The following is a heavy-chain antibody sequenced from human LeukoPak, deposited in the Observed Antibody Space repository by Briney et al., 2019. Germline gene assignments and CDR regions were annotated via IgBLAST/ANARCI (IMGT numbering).Heavy chain of an antibody. Sequence: ASVKVSCKASGYTFTGYYMHWVRQAPGQGLEWMGWINPNTGDTNYAQKFQGRVTMTRDTSITTVYMEISRLTSNDTALFYCAVAPGDYWGQGTLVTVSS. CDR3: AVAPGDY. CDR2: INPNTGDT. D-gene: IGHD2-21*01. V-gene: IGHV1-2*02. J-gene: IGHJ4*02. CDR1: GYTFTGYY.